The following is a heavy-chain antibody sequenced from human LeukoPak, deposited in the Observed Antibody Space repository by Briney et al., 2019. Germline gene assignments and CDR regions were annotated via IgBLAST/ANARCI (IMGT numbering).Heavy chain of an antibody. CDR3: ARLPDCGDCYFFDY. CDR2: INPNSGGT. V-gene: IGHV1-2*02. J-gene: IGHJ4*02. D-gene: IGHD2-21*01. CDR1: GYTFTGYY. Sequence: ASVKVSCKASGYTFTGYYMHWARQAPGQGLEWMGWINPNSGGTNYAQKFQGRVTMTRDTSISTAYMELSRLRSDDTAVYYCARLPDCGDCYFFDYWGQGTLVTVSS.